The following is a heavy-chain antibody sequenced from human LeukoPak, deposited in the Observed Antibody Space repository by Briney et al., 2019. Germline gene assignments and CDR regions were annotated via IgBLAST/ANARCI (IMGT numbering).Heavy chain of an antibody. CDR3: ARDRGSGLKDY. V-gene: IGHV1-2*02. CDR1: GYTFTSYD. Sequence: ASVKVSCKASGYTFTSYDINWVRQATGQGLEWMGWINPNSGGTNYAQKFQGRVTMTRDTSISTAYMELSRLRSDDTAVYYCARDRGSGLKDYWGQGTLVTVSS. J-gene: IGHJ4*02. CDR2: INPNSGGT. D-gene: IGHD3-10*01.